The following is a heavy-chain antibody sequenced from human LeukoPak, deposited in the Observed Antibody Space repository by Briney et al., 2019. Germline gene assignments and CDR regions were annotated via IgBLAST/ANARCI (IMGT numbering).Heavy chain of an antibody. J-gene: IGHJ5*02. D-gene: IGHD1-20*01. CDR2: FDPEDGET. Sequence: GASVKVSCKVSGYTLTELSMHWVQQAPGKGLEWMGGFDPEDGETIYAQKFQGRVTMTEDTSTDTAYMELSSLRSEDTAVYYCATSIAGTTEPFDPWGQGTLVTVSS. V-gene: IGHV1-24*01. CDR1: GYTLTELS. CDR3: ATSIAGTTEPFDP.